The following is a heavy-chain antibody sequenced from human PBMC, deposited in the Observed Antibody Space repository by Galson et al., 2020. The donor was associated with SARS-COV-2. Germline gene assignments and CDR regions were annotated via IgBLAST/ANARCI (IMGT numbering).Heavy chain of an antibody. V-gene: IGHV4-4*07. D-gene: IGHD6-13*01. CDR1: GGSISSDY. J-gene: IGHJ6*02. Sequence: SETLSLTCTVSGGSISSDYWSWIRQPAGKGLEWIGRIYTTGSTDYNPSLTSRVTMSVDTSKNQFSLKLSSVTAADTAVYYCARDGGQQILFDYYYYGMDVWGQGTTVTVSS. CDR2: IYTTGST. CDR3: ARDGGQQILFDYYYYGMDV.